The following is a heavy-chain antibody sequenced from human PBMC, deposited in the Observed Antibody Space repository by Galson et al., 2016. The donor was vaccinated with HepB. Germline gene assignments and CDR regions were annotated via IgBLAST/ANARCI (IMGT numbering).Heavy chain of an antibody. CDR1: GGTFSSYV. CDR3: ATLDNYYGSGTYFPTYYFYYGMDV. D-gene: IGHD3-10*01. J-gene: IGHJ6*02. CDR2: IIPIFGTP. Sequence: SVKVSCKASGGTFSSYVISWVRQAPGQGLEWMGGIIPIFGTPKYAQKFQGRVTISADESTSTAYMDLSSLRFEDTAVYYCATLDNYYGSGTYFPTYYFYYGMDVWGQGTTVTVSS. V-gene: IGHV1-69*13.